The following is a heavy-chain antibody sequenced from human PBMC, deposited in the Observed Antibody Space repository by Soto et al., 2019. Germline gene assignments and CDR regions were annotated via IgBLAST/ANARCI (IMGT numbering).Heavy chain of an antibody. J-gene: IGHJ4*02. CDR2: ISYTGST. V-gene: IGHV4-59*11. CDR3: ARVCSGGDCYSYYLDY. D-gene: IGHD2-15*01. Sequence: QYRPWLAQTPVTALERNGYISYTGSTNYNPSLKSRLTISIDTSENQFSLKLSSLTAADTAVYFCARVCSGGDCYSYYLDYWGQGTLVTVSS. CDR1: QY.